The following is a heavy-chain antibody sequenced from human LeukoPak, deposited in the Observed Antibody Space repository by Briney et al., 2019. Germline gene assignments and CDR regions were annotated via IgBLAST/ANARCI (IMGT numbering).Heavy chain of an antibody. CDR1: GGTFSSYA. CDR2: IIPIFGTA. J-gene: IGHJ5*02. Sequence: GASVKVSCKASGGTFSSYAISWVRQAPGQGLEWMGGIIPIFGTANYAQKFQGRVTITTDESTSTAYMELSSLRSEDTAVYYCARDRRNDFWSGSAWGQGTLVTVSS. CDR3: ARDRRNDFWSGSA. V-gene: IGHV1-69*05. D-gene: IGHD3-3*01.